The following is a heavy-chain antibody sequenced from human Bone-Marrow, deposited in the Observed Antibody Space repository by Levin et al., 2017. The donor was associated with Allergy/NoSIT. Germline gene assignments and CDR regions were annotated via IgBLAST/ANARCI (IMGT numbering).Heavy chain of an antibody. CDR3: ARRGDIVVVLAARERPFDY. Sequence: GGSLRLSCAASGFTFSNFAMSWVRQAPGKGLEWVSAICGSGGCPYYADSVKGRFTISRDNSKNTLYLQMNSLRAEDTGVYFCARRGDIVVVLAARERPFDYWGKGTLVTVSS. D-gene: IGHD2-2*01. CDR1: GFTFSNFA. J-gene: IGHJ4*02. CDR2: ICGSGGCP. V-gene: IGHV3-23*01.